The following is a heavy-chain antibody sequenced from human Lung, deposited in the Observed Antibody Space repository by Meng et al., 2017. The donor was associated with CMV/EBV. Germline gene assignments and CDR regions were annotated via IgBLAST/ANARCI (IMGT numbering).Heavy chain of an antibody. Sequence: SLKISCAASGSIFSTYGMNWVRQAPGKGLEWVAFIQDDGSNTNYADSVKGRFTIYRDNSKISMYFQMNSLRAEDTAEYYCAKFYCTNTVSYETHGIDYWGQGTXVTVSS. CDR2: IQDDGSNT. J-gene: IGHJ4*02. CDR1: GSIFSTYG. V-gene: IGHV3-30*02. D-gene: IGHD2-8*01. CDR3: AKFYCTNTVSYETHGIDY.